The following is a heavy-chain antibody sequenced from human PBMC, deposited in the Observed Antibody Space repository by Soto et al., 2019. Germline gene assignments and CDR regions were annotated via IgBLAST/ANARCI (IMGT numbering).Heavy chain of an antibody. D-gene: IGHD2-2*01. CDR2: IYYSGFT. CDR3: ARDVEKYGWFDP. Sequence: SETLSLTCNVSGGSISNSYWTWIRQPPGKRLEWIGYIYYSGFTTYNPSLKSRVTMSIDTSKSQFSLKLRSVTSADTAVYYCARDVEKYGWFDPWGQGTLVTVSS. J-gene: IGHJ5*02. CDR1: GGSISNSY. V-gene: IGHV4-59*12.